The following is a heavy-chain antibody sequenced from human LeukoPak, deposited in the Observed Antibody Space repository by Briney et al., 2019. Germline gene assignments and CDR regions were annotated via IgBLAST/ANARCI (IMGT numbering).Heavy chain of an antibody. V-gene: IGHV3-30*02. J-gene: IGHJ4*02. Sequence: GGSLSLSCVASGFTLSRYGMNWVRQVPGKGLEWVAFIRDDGSDKFFADSVKGRFTISRDNSKNTLFLQMNSLRLEDTAVYHCAKDLLGDYAWGTYRAIDHWGQGTLVTVSS. CDR3: AKDLLGDYAWGTYRAIDH. CDR1: GFTLSRYG. CDR2: IRDDGSDK. D-gene: IGHD3-16*01.